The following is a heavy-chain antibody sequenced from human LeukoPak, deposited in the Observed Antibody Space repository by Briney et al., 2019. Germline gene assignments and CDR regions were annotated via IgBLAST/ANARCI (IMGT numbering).Heavy chain of an antibody. D-gene: IGHD2-21*02. J-gene: IGHJ4*02. CDR3: ATAWSY. CDR2: ISPDGSST. CDR1: QFTFKNYW. Sequence: GGXXRLSCVASQFTFKNYWMHWVRHVPGRGLEWLSYISPDGSSTTYADSVRGRFTISRDNAKNTLYLQMNSLRAEDTAVYFCATAWSYWGQGTLVTVSS. V-gene: IGHV3-74*03.